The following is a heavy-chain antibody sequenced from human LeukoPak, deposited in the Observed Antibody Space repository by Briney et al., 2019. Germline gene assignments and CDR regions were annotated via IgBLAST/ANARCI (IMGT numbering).Heavy chain of an antibody. D-gene: IGHD3-22*01. Sequence: ASVKVSCKASGYTFTSYAMRWVRQAPGQRLEWMGWINAGNGNTKYSQKFQGRVTITRDTSASTAYMELSSLRSEDTAVYYCARGYYDSSGYDYWGQGTLVTVSS. J-gene: IGHJ4*02. CDR3: ARGYYDSSGYDY. V-gene: IGHV1-3*01. CDR1: GYTFTSYA. CDR2: INAGNGNT.